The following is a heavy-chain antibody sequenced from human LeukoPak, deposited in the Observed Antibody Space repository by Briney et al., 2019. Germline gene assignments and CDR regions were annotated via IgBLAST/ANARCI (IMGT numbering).Heavy chain of an antibody. CDR1: GYTFTDYY. Sequence: ASVKVSCKASGYTFTDYYINWVRQAPGQGLEWVGWINPNSGDTNYAQKFQGRVTMTRDTSISTAYMELTSLTSDDTAVYFCARGGGGLAYWGPGTLVTVSS. J-gene: IGHJ4*02. D-gene: IGHD2-15*01. V-gene: IGHV1-2*02. CDR2: INPNSGDT. CDR3: ARGGGGLAY.